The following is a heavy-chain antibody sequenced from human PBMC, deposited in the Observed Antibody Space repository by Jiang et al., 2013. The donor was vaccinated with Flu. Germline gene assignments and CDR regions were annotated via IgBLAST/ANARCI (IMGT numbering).Heavy chain of an antibody. CDR3: ARAAIHGYSSSGHP. D-gene: IGHD6-13*01. V-gene: IGHV4-34*01. CDR1: GGSFSGYY. J-gene: IGHJ5*02. CDR2: INHSGST. Sequence: VLLKPSETLSLTCAVYGGSFSGYYWSWIRQPPGKGLEWIGEINHSGSTNYNPSLKSRVTISVDTSKNQFSLKLSSVTAADTAVYYCARAAIHGYSSSGHPWGQGTLVTVSS.